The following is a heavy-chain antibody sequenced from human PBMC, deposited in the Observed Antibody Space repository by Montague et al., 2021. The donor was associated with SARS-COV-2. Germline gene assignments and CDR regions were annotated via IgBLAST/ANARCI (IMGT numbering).Heavy chain of an antibody. J-gene: IGHJ4*02. Sequence: SETLSLTCTVSGGSISSSSYYWGWLRQPPGKGLEWIGSIYYSGSTYYSLSLKSRVTISVDTSKNQFSLKLRSVTAADTAVYYCARAPPGYWGVVVVVAAHLDYWGQGTLVTVSS. CDR3: ARAPPGYWGVVVVVAAHLDY. V-gene: IGHV4-39*07. CDR2: IYYSGST. CDR1: GGSISSSSYY. D-gene: IGHD2-15*01.